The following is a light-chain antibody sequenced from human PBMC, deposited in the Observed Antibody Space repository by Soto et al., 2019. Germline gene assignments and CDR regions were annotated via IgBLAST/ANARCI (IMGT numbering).Light chain of an antibody. Sequence: EIVMTQSPATLSVSPGERATLSCGASQSVTSNLAWYQQKPGQAPRLLIYGASTRATGIPARFSGSGSGTEFTLTISSLQSEDFAVYYCQQYSNWPYTFGQGTKVDIK. J-gene: IGKJ2*01. V-gene: IGKV3-15*01. CDR2: GAS. CDR3: QQYSNWPYT. CDR1: QSVTSN.